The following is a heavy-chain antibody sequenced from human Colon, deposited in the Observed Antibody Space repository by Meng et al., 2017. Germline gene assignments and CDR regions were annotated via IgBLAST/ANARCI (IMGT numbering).Heavy chain of an antibody. J-gene: IGHJ1*01. Sequence: QVQLQQWGAGLLKPSETLSLTCAVYGGSFSGYYWSWIRQPPGKGLEWIGEIPHGGSSAYNPSLKSRVSMSIDKSKNQFSLKLTSVTAADTAVYHCLRGSGGSVWGQGTLVTVSS. CDR2: IPHGGSS. CDR3: LRGSGGSV. V-gene: IGHV4-34*01. D-gene: IGHD3-10*01. CDR1: GGSFSGYY.